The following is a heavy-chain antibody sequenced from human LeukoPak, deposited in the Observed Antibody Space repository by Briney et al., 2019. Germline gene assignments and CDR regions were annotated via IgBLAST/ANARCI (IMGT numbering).Heavy chain of an antibody. J-gene: IGHJ4*02. Sequence: GGSLRLSCAASGFTFSSYGMHWVRQAPGKGLEWVAVISYDGSNKYYADSVKGRFTISRDNSKNTLDLQMTSLRAEDTAVYYCARKYDTSGYYYPYFDYWGQGTLVTVSS. D-gene: IGHD3-22*01. CDR1: GFTFSSYG. CDR3: ARKYDTSGYYYPYFDY. CDR2: ISYDGSNK. V-gene: IGHV3-30*19.